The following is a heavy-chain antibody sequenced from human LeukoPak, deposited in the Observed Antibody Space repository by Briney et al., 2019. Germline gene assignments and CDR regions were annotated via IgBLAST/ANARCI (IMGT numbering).Heavy chain of an antibody. CDR2: IYYSGST. J-gene: IGHJ4*02. CDR1: GGSISSGGYY. V-gene: IGHV4-61*08. D-gene: IGHD3-3*01. Sequence: SETLSLTCTVSGGSISSGGYYWSWIRQHPGKGLEWIGYIYYSGSTYYNPSLKSRVTISVDTSKNQFSLKLSSVTAADTAVYYCARGGYDFRGYYFDYWGQGTLVTVSS. CDR3: ARGGYDFRGYYFDY.